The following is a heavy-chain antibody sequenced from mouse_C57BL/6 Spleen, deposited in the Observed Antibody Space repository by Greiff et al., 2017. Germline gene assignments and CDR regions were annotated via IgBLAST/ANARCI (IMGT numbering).Heavy chain of an antibody. CDR1: GYTFTSYW. Sequence: VQLQQPGAELVKPGASVKLSCKASGYTFTSYWMHWVKQRPGQGLEWIGMIHPNSGSTNYNEKFKSKATLTVDKSSSTAYMQLSSLTSEDSAVYYCAGSECGSSYEDFDYWGQGTTLTVSS. CDR2: IHPNSGST. J-gene: IGHJ2*01. CDR3: AGSECGSSYEDFDY. D-gene: IGHD1-1*01. V-gene: IGHV1-64*01.